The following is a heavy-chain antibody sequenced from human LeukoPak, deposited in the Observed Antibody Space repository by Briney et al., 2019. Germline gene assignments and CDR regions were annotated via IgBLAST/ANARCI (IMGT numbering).Heavy chain of an antibody. V-gene: IGHV3-48*01. CDR3: ARTRGYSSSPIRTPCFDY. Sequence: GGSLRLSCAASGFTFSSYSMNWVRQAPGKGLEWVSYISSSSSTIYYADSVKGRFAISRDNAKNSLYLQMNSLRAEDTAVYYCARTRGYSSSPIRTPCFDYWGQGTLVTVSS. CDR1: GFTFSSYS. CDR2: ISSSSSTI. J-gene: IGHJ4*02. D-gene: IGHD6-6*01.